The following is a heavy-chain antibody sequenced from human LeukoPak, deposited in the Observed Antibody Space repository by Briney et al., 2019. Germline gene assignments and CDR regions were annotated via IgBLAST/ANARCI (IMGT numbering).Heavy chain of an antibody. V-gene: IGHV3-23*01. CDR2: VRDSGSDT. Sequence: PGGSLRLSCAASGFTFSHHGMSWVRQASGKGLEWVSAVRDSGSDTYYADPVKGRFTVSRDNSKNTLYLQMNSLRAEDTAVYYCAKGVPYSSTSVYFDNWGGGTLVSVSS. CDR3: AKGVPYSSTSVYFDN. D-gene: IGHD6-13*01. J-gene: IGHJ4*02. CDR1: GFTFSHHG.